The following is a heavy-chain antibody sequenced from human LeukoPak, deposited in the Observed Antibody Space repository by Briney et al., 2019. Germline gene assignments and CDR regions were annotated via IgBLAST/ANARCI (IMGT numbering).Heavy chain of an antibody. CDR3: ARAYTTGWSRAFDY. CDR1: GFTFNNYT. Sequence: PGGSLRLSCAASGFTFNNYTMHWVRQAPGKGLEWMAVISYDGSNKYYADSVKGRLTASRDNSKNTLYLQMNSLRTEDTAVYYCARAYTTGWSRAFDYWGQGTLVPVSS. V-gene: IGHV3-30*04. D-gene: IGHD6-19*01. CDR2: ISYDGSNK. J-gene: IGHJ4*02.